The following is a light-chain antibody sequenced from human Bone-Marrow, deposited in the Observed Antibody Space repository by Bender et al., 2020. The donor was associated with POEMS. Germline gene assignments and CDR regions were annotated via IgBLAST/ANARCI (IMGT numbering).Light chain of an antibody. CDR1: RSDVGSYKF. CDR3: CSYAGNYTVV. J-gene: IGLJ2*01. CDR2: ESS. Sequence: QSALTQPASVSGSPGQSITISCTGTRSDVGSYKFVSWYQQHPGHVPKLKIYESSKRPSGVSNRFSGSKSGNTASLTISGLQAGDEADYYCCSYAGNYTVVFGGGTKLTVL. V-gene: IGLV2-23*01.